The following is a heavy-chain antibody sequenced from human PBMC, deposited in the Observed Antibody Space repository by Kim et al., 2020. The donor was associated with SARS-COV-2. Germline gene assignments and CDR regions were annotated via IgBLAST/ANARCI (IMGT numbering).Heavy chain of an antibody. Sequence: SETLSLTCAVYGGSFSGCYWSWIRQPPGKGLEWIGEINHSGSTNYNPSLKSRVTTSVDTSKNQFSRKLSSVTAAVTAVYYCASGYYYDSSPHYYYYYGMDAWGQGTTVTVSS. D-gene: IGHD3-22*01. J-gene: IGHJ6*02. CDR1: GGSFSGCY. CDR3: ASGYYYDSSPHYYYYYGMDA. CDR2: INHSGST. V-gene: IGHV4-34*01.